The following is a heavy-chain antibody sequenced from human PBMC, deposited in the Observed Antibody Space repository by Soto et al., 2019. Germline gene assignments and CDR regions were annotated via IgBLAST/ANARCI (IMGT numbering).Heavy chain of an antibody. J-gene: IGHJ6*02. CDR3: ARNYYDILTGYYNDYYGMDV. CDR2: IYYSGST. V-gene: IGHV4-59*01. D-gene: IGHD3-9*01. Sequence: SETLSLTCTVSGSSISSYYWSWIRQPPGKGLEWIGYIYYSGSTNYNPSLKSRVTISVDTSKNQFSLKLSSVTAADTAVYYCARNYYDILTGYYNDYYGMDVWGQGTTVTVSS. CDR1: GSSISSYY.